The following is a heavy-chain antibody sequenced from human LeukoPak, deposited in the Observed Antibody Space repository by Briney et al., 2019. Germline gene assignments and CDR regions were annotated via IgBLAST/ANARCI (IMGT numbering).Heavy chain of an antibody. CDR3: ARARSGSYLDSFDP. V-gene: IGHV4-59*01. CDR2: IYYSGST. D-gene: IGHD3-10*01. J-gene: IGHJ5*02. CDR1: GGSISSNS. Sequence: SETLSLTCTVSGGSISSNSWSWIRQPPGKGLEWIGYIYYSGSTYYNPSLKSRVTISVDTSKNQFSLKLNSVTAADTAVYYCARARSGSYLDSFDPWGQGTLVTVSS.